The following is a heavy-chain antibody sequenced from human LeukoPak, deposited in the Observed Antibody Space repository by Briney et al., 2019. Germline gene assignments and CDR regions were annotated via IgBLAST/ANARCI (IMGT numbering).Heavy chain of an antibody. CDR2: ISSSGSTI. V-gene: IGHV3-11*01. Sequence: GGSLRLSCAASGFTFSDYYMSWIRQAPGKGLEWVSYISSSGSTIYYADSVKGRFTISRDNAKNSLYLQMNSLRAEDTAVYYCAKDLGSGSYYPDYWGQGTLVTVSS. D-gene: IGHD1-26*01. CDR1: GFTFSDYY. CDR3: AKDLGSGSYYPDY. J-gene: IGHJ4*02.